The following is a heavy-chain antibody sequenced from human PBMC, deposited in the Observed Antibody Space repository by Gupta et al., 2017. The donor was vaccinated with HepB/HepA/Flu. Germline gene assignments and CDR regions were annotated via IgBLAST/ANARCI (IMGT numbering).Heavy chain of an antibody. CDR3: ARGSGSSPRALDI. D-gene: IGHD2-2*01. CDR1: GFTFSRPW. CDR2: GMHDGSER. Sequence: EVQLVESGGGLVQPGGALRLFCAASGFTFSRPWMNWVRRAPGKGMGWVGKGMHDGSERKYVDYVKGRFTISRDNAMDSMYLQMNSLRAEDTAVYYCARGSGSSPRALDIWGQGTVVTVSS. J-gene: IGHJ3*02. V-gene: IGHV3-7*01.